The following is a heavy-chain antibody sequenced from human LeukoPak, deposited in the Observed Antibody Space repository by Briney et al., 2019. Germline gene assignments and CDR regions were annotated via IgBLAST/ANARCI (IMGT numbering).Heavy chain of an antibody. CDR2: ISSSSSTI. D-gene: IGHD2-2*02. J-gene: IGHJ6*03. Sequence: GGSLRLSCAASGFTFSSYSMNWVRQAPGKGLEWVSYISSSSSTIYYADSVKGRFTISRDNSKNTLYLQMNSLRAEDTAVYYCAAPPKYCSSTSCYTPGMPMAYYYYYMDVWGKGTTVTVSS. V-gene: IGHV3-48*01. CDR3: AAPPKYCSSTSCYTPGMPMAYYYYYMDV. CDR1: GFTFSSYS.